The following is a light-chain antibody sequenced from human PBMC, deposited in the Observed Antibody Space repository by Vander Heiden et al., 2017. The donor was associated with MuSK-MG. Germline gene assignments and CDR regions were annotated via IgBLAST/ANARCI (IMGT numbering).Light chain of an antibody. J-gene: IGKJ1*01. V-gene: IGKV3-15*01. CDR2: GAS. CDR3: QQYNNWPLT. Sequence: PATLSVSAGERATLSCRASQSISSDLAWYQQKPGQAPRLLIYGASTRATVIPARFSGSGSGTEFTLNISSLQSEDFAVYYCQQYNNWPLTFGQGTKVEI. CDR1: QSISSD.